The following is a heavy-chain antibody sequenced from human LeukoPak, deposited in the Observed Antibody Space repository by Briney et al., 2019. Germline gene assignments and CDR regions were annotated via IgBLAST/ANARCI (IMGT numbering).Heavy chain of an antibody. D-gene: IGHD6-13*01. V-gene: IGHV1-8*03. Sequence: ASVKVSCKASGYTFTSYDINWVRQATGQGLEWMGWMNPNSGNTGYAQKFQGRVTITRNTSISTAYMELSSLRSEDTAVYYCARVRAAAGDVGDYGGQGTLVTVSS. CDR3: ARVRAAAGDVGDY. CDR1: GYTFTSYD. J-gene: IGHJ4*02. CDR2: MNPNSGNT.